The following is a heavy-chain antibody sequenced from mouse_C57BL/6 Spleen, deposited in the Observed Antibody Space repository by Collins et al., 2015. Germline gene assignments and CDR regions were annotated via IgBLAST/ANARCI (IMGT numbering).Heavy chain of an antibody. CDR2: INPTNGGT. Sequence: QVQLQQPGTELVKPGASVKLSCKASGYTFTNYWMHWVKQRPGQGLEWIGNINPTNGGTNYNEKFRSKATLTVDKSSSTAYMQLSSLTSEDSAVYYCARGYDGYYGFDYWGQGTTLTVSS. V-gene: IGHV1-53*01. J-gene: IGHJ2*01. CDR3: ARGYDGYYGFDY. D-gene: IGHD2-3*01. CDR1: GYTFTNYW.